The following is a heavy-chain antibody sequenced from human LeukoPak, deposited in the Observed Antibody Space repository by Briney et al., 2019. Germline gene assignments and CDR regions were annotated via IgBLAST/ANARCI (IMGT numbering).Heavy chain of an antibody. CDR2: ISSSGNTI. CDR1: GFTFSSYE. V-gene: IGHV3-48*03. CDR3: ARGGYTFGYDDY. J-gene: IGHJ4*02. Sequence: GGSLRLSCAASGFTFSSYEMNWARQPPGKGLQWVSYISSSGNTIYYADSVKGRFTISRDNAKNSLYLQMNSLRAEDTAVYYCARGGYTFGYDDYWGQGTLVTVSS. D-gene: IGHD5-18*01.